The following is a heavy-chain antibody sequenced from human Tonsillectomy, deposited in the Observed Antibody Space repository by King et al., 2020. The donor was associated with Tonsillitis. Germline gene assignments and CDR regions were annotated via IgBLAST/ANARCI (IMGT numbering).Heavy chain of an antibody. CDR3: ASDDYYDSSKTYDY. CDR1: GGSFSGYY. V-gene: IGHV4-34*01. J-gene: IGHJ4*02. CDR2: INHSGST. D-gene: IGHD3-22*01. Sequence: VQLQQWGAGLLKPSETLSLTCAVYGGSFSGYYWSWIRQPPGKGLEWIGEINHSGSTNYNPSLKSRVTISVDTSKNQFSLKLSSVTAADTAVYYCASDDYYDSSKTYDYWGKGTLVTVSS.